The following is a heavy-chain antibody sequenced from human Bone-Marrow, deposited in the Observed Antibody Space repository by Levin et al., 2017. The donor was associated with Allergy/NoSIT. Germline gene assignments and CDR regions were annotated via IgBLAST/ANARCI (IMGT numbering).Heavy chain of an antibody. V-gene: IGHV3-74*01. CDR1: GLILSRYW. J-gene: IGHJ6*02. CDR2: IDSDGSTT. CDR3: ARRISAGAAVAGDAYGMDV. Sequence: LLLTCAASGLILSRYWMHWVRQAPGKGLEWVSRIDSDGSTTNYADSVKGRFTISRDNAKNTLFLQMNSLRAEDTSVYYCARRISAGAAVAGDAYGMDVWGQGTKVTVSS. D-gene: IGHD6-19*01.